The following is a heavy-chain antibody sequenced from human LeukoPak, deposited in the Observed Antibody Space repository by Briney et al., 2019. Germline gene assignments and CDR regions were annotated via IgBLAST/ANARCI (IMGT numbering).Heavy chain of an antibody. CDR3: ARAVSVSSYYFDC. CDR1: GFIFSDYY. Sequence: GGSLRLSCAASGFIFSDYYMSWIRQAPGKGLEWISYISSSSSYTNYVDSVKGRFTVSRDNAKNSLYLQMNSLRAEDTAVYYCARAVSVSSYYFDCWGQGTLVTVSS. V-gene: IGHV3-11*05. CDR2: ISSSSSYT. J-gene: IGHJ4*02. D-gene: IGHD5/OR15-5a*01.